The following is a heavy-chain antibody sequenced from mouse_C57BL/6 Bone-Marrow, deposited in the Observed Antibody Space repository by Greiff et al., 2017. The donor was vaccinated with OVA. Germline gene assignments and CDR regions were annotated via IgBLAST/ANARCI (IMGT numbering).Heavy chain of an antibody. V-gene: IGHV1-80*01. CDR2: IYPGDGVT. Sequence: QVQLQQPGAELVKPGASVTISCKASGYAFSSYWMNWVKQRPGPGLEWIGHIYPGDGVTHYNGKFKRKATLTADKSSSTAYMQLSSLTSEDSAVYFCARWVYLRYWGQGTLVTVSA. D-gene: IGHD5-1-1*01. CDR3: ARWVYLRY. J-gene: IGHJ3*01. CDR1: GYAFSSYW.